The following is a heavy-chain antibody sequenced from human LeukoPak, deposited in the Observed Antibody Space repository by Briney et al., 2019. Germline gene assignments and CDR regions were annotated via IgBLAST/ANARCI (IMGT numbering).Heavy chain of an antibody. J-gene: IGHJ4*02. Sequence: GGSLRLSCAASGFTFSSYAMHWVRQAPGKGLERVAVISYDGSNKYYADSVKGRFTISRDNSKNTLYLQMNSLRAEDTAVYYCARDQVAALGVLGYWGQGTLVTVSS. V-gene: IGHV3-30*04. CDR2: ISYDGSNK. CDR3: ARDQVAALGVLGY. CDR1: GFTFSSYA. D-gene: IGHD6-19*01.